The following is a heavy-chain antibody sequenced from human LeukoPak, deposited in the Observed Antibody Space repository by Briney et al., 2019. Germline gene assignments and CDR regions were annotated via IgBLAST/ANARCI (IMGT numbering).Heavy chain of an antibody. J-gene: IGHJ3*02. CDR1: GVTISSYY. V-gene: IGHV4-59*01. Sequence: SETLSLTCTVSGVTISSYYWSWIRQAPGKGLEWVGYIYYSGSTNYNPSLESGVTVSVDTTKNQFLQMLSSVTAAETAVYYGWRSEYSYRAEAFDIWGQGTMVTVSS. CDR2: IYYSGST. D-gene: IGHD5-18*01. CDR3: WRSEYSYRAEAFDI.